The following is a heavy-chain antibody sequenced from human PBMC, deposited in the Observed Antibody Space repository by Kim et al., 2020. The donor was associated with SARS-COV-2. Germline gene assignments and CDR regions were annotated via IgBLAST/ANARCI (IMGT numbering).Heavy chain of an antibody. CDR3: ATAGVSVWGCYRFDS. D-gene: IGHD3-16*01. J-gene: IGHJ4*01. CDR1: GFTFTSYA. CDR2: ICGAGSST. V-gene: IGHV3-23*01. Sequence: GGSLRLSCAASGFTFTSYAIRWVRQAPGKGLEWVAAICGAGSSTYFADSAKERCFISRGNSMNTLYFQLISMLAEDTAVYYCATAGVSVWGCYRFDSWG.